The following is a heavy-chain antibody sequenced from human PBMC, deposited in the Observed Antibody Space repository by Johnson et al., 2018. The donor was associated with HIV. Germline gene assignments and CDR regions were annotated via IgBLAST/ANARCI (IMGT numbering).Heavy chain of an antibody. D-gene: IGHD4-23*01. CDR3: AKDRRSFYGGKAADVFDI. CDR2: IRYAGSNK. J-gene: IGHJ3*02. Sequence: QVQLVESGGGVVQPGRSLRLSCAASGFTFSSYAMHWVRQAPGKGLEWVSFIRYAGSNKYYADSVKGRFTISRDNFKNTLYLQMNSLRGEDTAVYYCAKDRRSFYGGKAADVFDIWGQGTMVTVSS. V-gene: IGHV3-30*02. CDR1: GFTFSSYA.